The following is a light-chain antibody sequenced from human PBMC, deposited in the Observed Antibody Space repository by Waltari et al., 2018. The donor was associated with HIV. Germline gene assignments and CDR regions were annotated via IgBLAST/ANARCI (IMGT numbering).Light chain of an antibody. Sequence: DTQLTQSPSFLSASVGDRVTITCWASQGLSSFLAWYQQKPGKAPKLLIYSTSTLQSGVPSRFSGGGSGTEFSLTISSLQPEDLGTYFCQQLTTFGQGTQLEI. V-gene: IGKV1-9*01. J-gene: IGKJ2*01. CDR1: QGLSSF. CDR3: QQLTT. CDR2: STS.